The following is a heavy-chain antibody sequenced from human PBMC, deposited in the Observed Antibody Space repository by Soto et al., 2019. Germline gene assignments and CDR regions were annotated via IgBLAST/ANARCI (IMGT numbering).Heavy chain of an antibody. CDR1: GYTFTSYA. CDR2: INAGSGNT. J-gene: IGHJ6*02. D-gene: IGHD3-16*01. V-gene: IGHV1-3*01. CDR3: ARDPPSYYYYYGMDV. Sequence: ASVKVSCKASGYTFTSYAMHWVRQAPGQRLEWMGWINAGSGNTKYSQKFQGRVTITRDTSASTAYMELSSLRSEDTAVYYCARDPPSYYYYYGMDVWGQGTTVTVSS.